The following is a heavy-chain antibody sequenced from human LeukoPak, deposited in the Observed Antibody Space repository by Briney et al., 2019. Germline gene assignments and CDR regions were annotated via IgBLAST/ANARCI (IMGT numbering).Heavy chain of an antibody. D-gene: IGHD3-16*01. CDR3: ARSSLTSRGGDY. Sequence: GGSLRLSCAASGFTFNSYAMSWVRQAPARGREWVSAISGSGGSTYYADSVKGRFTISRDNSKNTLYLQMNSLRAEDTAVYYCARSSLTSRGGDYWGQGTLVTVSS. CDR2: ISGSGGST. CDR1: GFTFNSYA. J-gene: IGHJ4*02. V-gene: IGHV3-23*01.